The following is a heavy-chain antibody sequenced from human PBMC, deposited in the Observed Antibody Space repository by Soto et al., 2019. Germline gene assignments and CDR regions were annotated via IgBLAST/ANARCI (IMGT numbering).Heavy chain of an antibody. CDR1: GGTFSSYA. CDR2: IIPIFGTA. J-gene: IGHJ4*02. Sequence: GASVKVSCKASGGTFSSYAISWVRQAPGQGLEWMGGIIPIFGTANYAQKFQSRVTITADESTSTAYMELSSLRSEDTAVYYCARDQHYYDSSGYYPAIWGQGTLVTVSS. CDR3: ARDQHYYDSSGYYPAI. D-gene: IGHD3-22*01. V-gene: IGHV1-69*13.